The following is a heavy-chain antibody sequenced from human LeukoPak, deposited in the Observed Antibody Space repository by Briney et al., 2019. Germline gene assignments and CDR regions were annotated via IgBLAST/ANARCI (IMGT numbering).Heavy chain of an antibody. CDR3: AKDYCGGDCYWVAFDI. D-gene: IGHD2-21*01. CDR1: GFTFSSYG. CDR2: IRYDGSNK. J-gene: IGHJ3*02. V-gene: IGHV3-30*02. Sequence: GGSLRLSCAASGFTFSSYGMHWVRQAPGKGLEWVAFIRYDGSNKYYADSVKGRFTTSRDNSKNTLYLQMNSLRAEDTAVYYCAKDYCGGDCYWVAFDIWGQGTMVTVSS.